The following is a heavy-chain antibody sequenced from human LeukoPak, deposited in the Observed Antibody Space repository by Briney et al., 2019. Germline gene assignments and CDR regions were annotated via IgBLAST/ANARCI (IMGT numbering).Heavy chain of an antibody. D-gene: IGHD1-20*01. J-gene: IGHJ4*02. CDR2: ISGSGGST. CDR3: AKEGITGTTGFDY. Sequence: AISGSGGSTYYADSVKGRFTISRDNSKNTLYLQMNSLRAEDTAVYYCAKEGITGTTGFDYWGQGTLVTVSS. V-gene: IGHV3-23*01.